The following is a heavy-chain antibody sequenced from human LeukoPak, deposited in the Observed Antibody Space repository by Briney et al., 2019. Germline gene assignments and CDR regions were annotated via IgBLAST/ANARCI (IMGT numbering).Heavy chain of an antibody. CDR1: GGSISSYD. V-gene: IGHV4-4*07. D-gene: IGHD3-10*01. CDR2: IYISGNT. CDR3: AREIYGSGSYYFDY. J-gene: IGHJ4*02. Sequence: SETLSLTCTVSGGSISSYDWSWIRQPAGKGLEWIGRIYISGNTYYNSSLKSRVTMSVDTSKNQLSLKLSPVSAADTAVYYCAREIYGSGSYYFDYWGQGTPVTVSS.